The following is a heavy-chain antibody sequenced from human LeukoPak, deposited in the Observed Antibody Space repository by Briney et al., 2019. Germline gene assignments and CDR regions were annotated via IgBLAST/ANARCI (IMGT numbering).Heavy chain of an antibody. J-gene: IGHJ4*02. CDR2: ISYDGSNK. Sequence: PGGSLRLSCAASGFTFSSYGMHWVRQAPGKGLEWVAVISYDGSNKYYADSVKGRFTISRDNSKNTLYLQVNSLRAEDTAVYYCARDNWSFDYWGQGTLVTVSS. V-gene: IGHV3-30*03. CDR3: ARDNWSFDY. CDR1: GFTFSSYG. D-gene: IGHD1-20*01.